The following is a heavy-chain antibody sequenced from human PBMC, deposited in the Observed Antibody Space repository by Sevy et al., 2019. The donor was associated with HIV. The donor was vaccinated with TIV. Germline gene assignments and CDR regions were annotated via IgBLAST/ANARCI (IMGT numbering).Heavy chain of an antibody. Sequence: GSLRLSCAASGFTFRNYVMNWVRQPPGKGLEWVSVISDGGGTTYYADSVKGRFTISRDDSKSTLYLQMNSLRVEDTAVYFCAKRVAGALAALDIWGQWTMVTVSS. V-gene: IGHV3-23*01. CDR3: AKRVAGALAALDI. D-gene: IGHD3-10*01. J-gene: IGHJ3*02. CDR2: ISDGGGTT. CDR1: GFTFRNYV.